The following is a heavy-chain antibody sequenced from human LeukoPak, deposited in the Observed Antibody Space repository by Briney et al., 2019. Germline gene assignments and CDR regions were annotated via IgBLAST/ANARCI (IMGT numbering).Heavy chain of an antibody. CDR2: IYYSGST. Sequence: SETLSLTCTVSGGSISSYYWSWIRQPPGKGLEWIGYIYYSGSTNYNPSLKSRVTISVDTSKNQFSLKLSSVTAADTAVYYCARGESSTSDRKFDYWGQGTLVTVSS. J-gene: IGHJ4*02. CDR1: GGSISSYY. CDR3: ARGESSTSDRKFDY. V-gene: IGHV4-59*12. D-gene: IGHD2-2*01.